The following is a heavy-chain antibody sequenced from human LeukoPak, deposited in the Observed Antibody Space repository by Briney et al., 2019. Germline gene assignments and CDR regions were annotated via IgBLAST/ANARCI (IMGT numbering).Heavy chain of an antibody. D-gene: IGHD2-15*01. CDR3: ARDRWELLSNSYHYCGLDV. Sequence: GGSLRLSCAASGFTFSNYWMSWVRQAPGKGLEWVANIKQDGSEKCYVDSVEGRFTISRDNAKNSLYLQMNSLRAEDTAVYYRARDRWELLSNSYHYCGLDVWGQGTTVTVSS. V-gene: IGHV3-7*01. CDR1: GFTFSNYW. J-gene: IGHJ6*02. CDR2: IKQDGSEK.